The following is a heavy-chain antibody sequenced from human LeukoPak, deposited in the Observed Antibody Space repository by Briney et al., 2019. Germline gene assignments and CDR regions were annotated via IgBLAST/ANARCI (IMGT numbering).Heavy chain of an antibody. V-gene: IGHV3-21*01. CDR2: ITSSNNYI. CDR1: GFTFSTYS. CDR3: AKGGRGPTKYYFDY. Sequence: PGGSLRLSCAGSGFTFSTYSMNWVRQAPGKGLEWVSSITSSNNYIYYADSMKGRSTISRDNAKNSLYLQMNSLRAEDTAVYYCAKGGRGPTKYYFDYWGQGTLVTVSS. J-gene: IGHJ4*02.